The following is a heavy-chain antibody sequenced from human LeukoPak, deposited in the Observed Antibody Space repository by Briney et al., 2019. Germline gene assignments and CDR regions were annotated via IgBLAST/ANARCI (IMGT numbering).Heavy chain of an antibody. Sequence: PSETLSLTCTVSGGSVSSGSYYWSWIRQPPGKGLEWIGYIYYSGSTNYNPSLKSRVTISVDTSKNQFSLKLSSVTAADTAVYYCAKVEDYSSSWYYFDYWGQGTLVTVSS. V-gene: IGHV4-61*01. D-gene: IGHD6-13*01. J-gene: IGHJ4*02. CDR1: GGSVSSGSYY. CDR3: AKVEDYSSSWYYFDY. CDR2: IYYSGST.